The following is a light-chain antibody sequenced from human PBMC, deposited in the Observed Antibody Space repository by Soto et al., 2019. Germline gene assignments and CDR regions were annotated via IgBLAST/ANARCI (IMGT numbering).Light chain of an antibody. J-gene: IGKJ1*01. CDR2: KAS. CDR3: QQYNSDSRT. CDR1: QSISSW. Sequence: DIQMTQSPSTLSASVGDRVTITCRASQSISSWLAWYQQKPGQAPKLLIYKASSLESGVPSRFSGSGSGTEFTLTISSLQPDDFATYYCQQYNSDSRTFGQGTKLDIK. V-gene: IGKV1-5*03.